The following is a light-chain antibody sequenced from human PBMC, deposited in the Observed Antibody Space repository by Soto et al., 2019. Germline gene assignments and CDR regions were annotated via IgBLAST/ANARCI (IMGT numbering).Light chain of an antibody. V-gene: IGLV2-14*01. CDR2: EVS. Sequence: ALTQPASVPGPPGQSLTISCTASSSDVGGYNYVSWYQQYPGKPPKLMISEVSNRPSGVSSRFSGSKAGNTASLTISGLQAEDEADYYCASYTSASTLYVFGTGTKVNVL. CDR3: ASYTSASTLYV. J-gene: IGLJ1*01. CDR1: SSDVGGYNY.